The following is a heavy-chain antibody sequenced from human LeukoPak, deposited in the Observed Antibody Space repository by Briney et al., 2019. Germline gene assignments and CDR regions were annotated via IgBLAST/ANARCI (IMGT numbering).Heavy chain of an antibody. D-gene: IGHD1-26*01. CDR3: ARQGSEWEPEYYFDY. CDR2: IYPGDSDT. J-gene: IGHJ4*02. V-gene: IGHV5-51*01. Sequence: GESLKISCKGSGYSFTTYWIGWVRQMPGKGLEWMGIIYPGDSDTTYSPSFQGQVTISADKSISTAYLQWSSLKASDTAMYYCARQGSEWEPEYYFDYWGQGTLVTVSS. CDR1: GYSFTTYW.